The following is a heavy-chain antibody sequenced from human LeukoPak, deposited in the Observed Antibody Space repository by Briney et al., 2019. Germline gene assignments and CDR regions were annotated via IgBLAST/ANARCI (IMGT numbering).Heavy chain of an antibody. CDR2: ISYDGSNK. V-gene: IGHV3-30*04. CDR3: ARVWVKYQLLYDAFDI. D-gene: IGHD2-2*01. Sequence: PGGSLRLSCAASGFTFSSYAMHWVRQAPGKGLEWVAVISYDGSNKYYADSVKGRLTISRDNSKNTLYLQMNSLRAEDTAVYYCARVWVKYQLLYDAFDIWGQGTMVTVSS. J-gene: IGHJ3*02. CDR1: GFTFSSYA.